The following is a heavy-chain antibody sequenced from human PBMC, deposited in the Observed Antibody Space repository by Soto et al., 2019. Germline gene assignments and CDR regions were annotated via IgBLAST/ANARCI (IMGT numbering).Heavy chain of an antibody. V-gene: IGHV1-18*01. CDR3: SREGGNTGTSDY. CDR1: GYAFINYA. J-gene: IGHJ4*02. CDR2: ISPSNDNS. D-gene: IGHD1-7*01. Sequence: QVQMVQSGAEVKKPGTSVKVSCKASGYAFINYAVTWVRQAPGEVLECMGWISPSNDNSYSAHKFQDRVTMSTETSSNTAYMEMRRLKPDDTAVYYCSREGGNTGTSDYWGQGTLVTVSS.